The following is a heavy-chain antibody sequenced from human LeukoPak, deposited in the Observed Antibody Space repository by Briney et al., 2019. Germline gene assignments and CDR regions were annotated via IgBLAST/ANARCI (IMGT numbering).Heavy chain of an antibody. D-gene: IGHD5-12*01. V-gene: IGHV3-30-3*01. Sequence: GGSLRLSCAASGLTFSDYVLYWVRQAPGKGLEWVAVTSYDGSSEYYTDSVKGRFTVSRDNSRSTLYLQMNSLRVEDTGVYYCARSDGRGRWLRSGPDYWGQGTLVTVSS. CDR1: GLTFSDYV. CDR3: ARSDGRGRWLRSGPDY. CDR2: TSYDGSSE. J-gene: IGHJ4*02.